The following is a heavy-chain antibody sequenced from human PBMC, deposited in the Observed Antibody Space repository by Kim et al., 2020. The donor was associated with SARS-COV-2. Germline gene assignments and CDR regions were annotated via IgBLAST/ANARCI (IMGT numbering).Heavy chain of an antibody. Sequence: GGSLRLSCAASGFTFSSYAMSWVRQAPGKGLEWVSAISGSGGSTYYADSVKGRFTISRDNSKNTLYLQMNSLRAEDTAVYYCATLLWFGELSYGYAEYFQHWGQGTLVTVSS. CDR2: ISGSGGST. V-gene: IGHV3-23*01. D-gene: IGHD3-10*01. J-gene: IGHJ1*01. CDR1: GFTFSSYA. CDR3: ATLLWFGELSYGYAEYFQH.